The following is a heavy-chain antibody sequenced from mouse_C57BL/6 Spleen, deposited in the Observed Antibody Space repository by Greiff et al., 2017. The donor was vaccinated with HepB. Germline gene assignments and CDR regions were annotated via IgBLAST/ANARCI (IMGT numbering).Heavy chain of an antibody. J-gene: IGHJ4*01. Sequence: EVQRVESGGGLVKPGGSLKLSCAASGFTFSSYAMSWVRQTPEKRLEWVATISDGGSYTYYPDNVKGRFTISRDNAKNNLYLQMSHLKSEDTAMYYCARRYDYAYYYAMDYWGQGTSVTVSS. D-gene: IGHD2-4*01. CDR3: ARRYDYAYYYAMDY. V-gene: IGHV5-4*01. CDR2: ISDGGSYT. CDR1: GFTFSSYA.